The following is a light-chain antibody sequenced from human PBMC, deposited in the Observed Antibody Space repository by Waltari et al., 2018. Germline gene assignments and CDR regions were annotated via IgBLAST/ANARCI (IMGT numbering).Light chain of an antibody. J-gene: IGLJ3*02. CDR2: GVN. Sequence: QSAPTQPPSVSGSPGQSVTISCTGTSSDVGAYTYVSWYQQHPGKAPKLMIYGVNNRPSGVSDRFFGSKSGNTASLTISGLQSEDEADYYCSSYTISSTWVFGGGTRLTVL. V-gene: IGLV2-14*01. CDR3: SSYTISSTWV. CDR1: SSDVGAYTY.